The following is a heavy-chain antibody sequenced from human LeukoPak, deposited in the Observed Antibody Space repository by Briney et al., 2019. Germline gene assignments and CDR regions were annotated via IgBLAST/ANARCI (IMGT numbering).Heavy chain of an antibody. D-gene: IGHD2-15*01. J-gene: IGHJ3*02. CDR3: ASDRIEVDAFDI. CDR2: IYTSGST. Sequence: SETLSLTCTVSGGSISRYYWSWLRQPAGKGLEWIGRIYTSGSTNYNPSLKSRVTISVDTSKNQFSLKLSSVTAADTAVYYCASDRIEVDAFDIWGQGTMVTVSS. V-gene: IGHV4-4*07. CDR1: GGSISRYY.